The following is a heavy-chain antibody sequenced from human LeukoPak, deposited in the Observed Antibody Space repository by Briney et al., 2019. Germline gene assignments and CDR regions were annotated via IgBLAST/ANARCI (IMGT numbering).Heavy chain of an antibody. D-gene: IGHD5-18*01. J-gene: IGHJ4*02. CDR2: IYYSGST. CDR1: GGSISSSSYY. CDR3: ARSIEYSYVDY. V-gene: IGHV4-39*07. Sequence: SETLSLTCTVSGGSISSSSYYWGWIRQPPGKGLEWIGSIYYSGSTYYNPSLKSRVTTSVDTSKNQFSLKLSSVTAADTAVYYCARSIEYSYVDYWGQGTLVTVSS.